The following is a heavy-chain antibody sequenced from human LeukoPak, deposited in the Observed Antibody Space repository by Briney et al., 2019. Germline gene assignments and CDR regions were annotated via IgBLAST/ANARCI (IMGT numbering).Heavy chain of an antibody. CDR3: ARGLYSSGWYEGSFDY. J-gene: IGHJ4*02. V-gene: IGHV3-21*01. CDR1: GFTFSSYS. CDR2: ISSSSSYI. D-gene: IGHD6-19*01. Sequence: GGSLRLSCAASGFTFSSYSMNWVRQAPGKGLEWVSSISSSSSYIYYADSVKGRFTISRDNAKNSLYLQMNSPRAEDTAVYYCARGLYSSGWYEGSFDYWGQGTLVTVSS.